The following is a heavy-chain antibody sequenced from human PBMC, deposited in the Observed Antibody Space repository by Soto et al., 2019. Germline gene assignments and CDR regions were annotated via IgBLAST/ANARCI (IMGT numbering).Heavy chain of an antibody. CDR2: IYYSGST. CDR1: GGSISGYY. Sequence: KSSETLSLTCTVSGGSISGYYWSWIRQPPGKGLEWIGDIYYSGSTNYNPSLKRRVTISADTSKNQFSLKLPSVTAADTAVYYCARGGYSSGWNNYFDAWGQGPLVTVSS. V-gene: IGHV4-59*01. J-gene: IGHJ4*02. D-gene: IGHD6-19*01. CDR3: ARGGYSSGWNNYFDA.